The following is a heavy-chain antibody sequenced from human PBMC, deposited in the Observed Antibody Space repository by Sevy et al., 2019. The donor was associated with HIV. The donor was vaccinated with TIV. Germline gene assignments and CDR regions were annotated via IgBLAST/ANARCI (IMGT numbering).Heavy chain of an antibody. D-gene: IGHD4-17*01. CDR2: TSSSSSSI. CDR1: GFTFSSYS. CDR3: AAKHDYGDYR. J-gene: IGHJ4*02. Sequence: GGSLRLSCAASGFTFSSYSMNWVRQAPGKGLEWVSYTSSSSSSIKYADSVKGRFTISRDNAKNSLYLQMNSLRDEDTAVYYCAAKHDYGDYRWGQGTLVTVSS. V-gene: IGHV3-48*02.